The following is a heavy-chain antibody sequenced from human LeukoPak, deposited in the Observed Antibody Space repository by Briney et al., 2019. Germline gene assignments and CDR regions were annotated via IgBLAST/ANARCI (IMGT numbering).Heavy chain of an antibody. CDR3: ASSDSSSSEWY. CDR1: GFSFSSYN. CDR2: ITSSSTYT. J-gene: IGHJ4*02. Sequence: PGGPLRLSCAASGFSFSSYNMNWVRQTPGKGLEWVSSITSSSTYTFYADSVRGRFTISRDNAENSLYLQMHSLRAEDTAVYYCASSDSSSSEWYWGQGTLVTVSS. V-gene: IGHV3-21*01. D-gene: IGHD6-13*01.